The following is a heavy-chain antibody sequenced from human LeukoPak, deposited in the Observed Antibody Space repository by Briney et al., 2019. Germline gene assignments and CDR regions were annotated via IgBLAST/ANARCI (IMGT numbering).Heavy chain of an antibody. V-gene: IGHV4-59*01. CDR2: IYYTGST. CDR1: AGSISTYY. Sequence: PSETLSLTCSVSAGSISTYYWTWVRQPPGKGLEWIGYIYYTGSTNYNPSLKSRATISVDTSKNQFSLKLSSVTAADTAVYYCARVYGSGYDFRGAFDIWGQGTMVTVSS. D-gene: IGHD5-12*01. J-gene: IGHJ3*02. CDR3: ARVYGSGYDFRGAFDI.